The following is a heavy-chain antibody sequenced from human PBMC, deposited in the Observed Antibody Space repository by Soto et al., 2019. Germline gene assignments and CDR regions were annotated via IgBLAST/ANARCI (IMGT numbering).Heavy chain of an antibody. CDR3: AKTKKSFGSASEFYAMDV. Sequence: GGSLRLSCGASGFIFSSYAMHWVRQAPGKGLEWVALISYDGSNGYYADSVKGRFTISRDISKNTLYLQMNSLRDEDTATYYCAKTKKSFGSASEFYAMDVWGQGTTVTVSS. D-gene: IGHD6-6*01. V-gene: IGHV3-30*18. CDR2: ISYDGSNG. CDR1: GFIFSSYA. J-gene: IGHJ6*02.